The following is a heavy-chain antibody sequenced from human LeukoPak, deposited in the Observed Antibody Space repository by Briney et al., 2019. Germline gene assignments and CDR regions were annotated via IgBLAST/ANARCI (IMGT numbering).Heavy chain of an antibody. J-gene: IGHJ6*02. CDR2: ISGSGGST. Sequence: GGSLRLSCAASGFTFSSYAMSWVRQAPGKGLEWVSAISGSGGSTYYADFVKGRFTISRDNSKNTLYLQMNSLRAEDTAVYYCAKEGIAAAGASYYYYGMDVWGQGTTVTVSS. D-gene: IGHD6-13*01. CDR1: GFTFSSYA. CDR3: AKEGIAAAGASYYYYGMDV. V-gene: IGHV3-23*01.